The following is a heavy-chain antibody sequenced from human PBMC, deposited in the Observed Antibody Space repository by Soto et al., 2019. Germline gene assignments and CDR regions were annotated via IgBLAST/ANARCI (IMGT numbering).Heavy chain of an antibody. V-gene: IGHV3-30*03. CDR3: ARGRVQIVVYVGIFDC. CDR1: GFTFSDYG. D-gene: IGHD2-8*02. J-gene: IGHJ4*02. CDR2: ISNDGSNK. Sequence: QVQVVESGGGVVQPGRSLRLSCVVSGFTFSDYGMHWVRQAPGKGLEWVAVISNDGSNKNLADSVKGRFTISRDNSKNSVDLQKNSLRAEDTAVYACARGRVQIVVYVGIFDCWGQGSMVTVSS.